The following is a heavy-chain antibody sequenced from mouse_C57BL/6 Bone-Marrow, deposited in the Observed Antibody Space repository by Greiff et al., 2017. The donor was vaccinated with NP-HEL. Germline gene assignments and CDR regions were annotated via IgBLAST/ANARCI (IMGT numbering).Heavy chain of an antibody. Sequence: QVQLQQSGAELARPGASVKLSCKASGYTFTSYGISWVKQRPGQGLEWIGEIYPRSGNTYYNEKFKGKATLTADKSSSTAYMELRSLTSEDSAVYFGAREGYDGYYVGFAYWGQGTLVTVSA. CDR2: IYPRSGNT. CDR3: AREGYDGYYVGFAY. D-gene: IGHD2-3*01. J-gene: IGHJ3*01. V-gene: IGHV1-81*01. CDR1: GYTFTSYG.